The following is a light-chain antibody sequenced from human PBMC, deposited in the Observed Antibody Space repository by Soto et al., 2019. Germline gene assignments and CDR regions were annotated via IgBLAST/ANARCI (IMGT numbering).Light chain of an antibody. CDR2: AAS. J-gene: IGKJ5*01. CDR1: QGIRSW. CDR3: QQANSFPIT. V-gene: IGKV1-12*01. Sequence: DIQMTQSPSSVSASLGDRVTITCRASQGIRSWLAWYQQKPGTAPKLLIYAASTLQSGVPSRFSGSGSGTDFSLTLSSLQPDDFATYYCQQANSFPITFGQGTRLEIK.